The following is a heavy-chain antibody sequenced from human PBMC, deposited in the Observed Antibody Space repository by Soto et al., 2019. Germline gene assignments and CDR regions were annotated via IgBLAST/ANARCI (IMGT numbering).Heavy chain of an antibody. Sequence: SGVSLRLSCAASGFTFSSYGMHWVRQAPGKGLEWVAVIWYDGSNKYYADSVKGRFTISRDNSKNTLYLQMNSLRAEDTAVYYCARDMTYXDILTGYYRYYYYGMDVWGQGTTVTVSS. CDR3: ARDMTYXDILTGYYRYYYYGMDV. V-gene: IGHV3-33*01. CDR2: IWYDGSNK. D-gene: IGHD3-9*01. CDR1: GFTFSSYG. J-gene: IGHJ6*02.